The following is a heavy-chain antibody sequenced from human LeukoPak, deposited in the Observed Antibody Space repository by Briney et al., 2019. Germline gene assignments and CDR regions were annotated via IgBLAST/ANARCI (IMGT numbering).Heavy chain of an antibody. D-gene: IGHD5-18*01. J-gene: IGHJ4*02. CDR1: GGSISSGDYY. CDR2: IYYSGST. V-gene: IGHV4-30-4*08. CDR3: ARAMNTAIGGLY. Sequence: SETLSLTCTVSGGSISSGDYYWSWIRHPPGKGREWIGYIYYSGSTYYNPSLKSRVTISVDTSKNQFSLKLSSVTAADTAVYYCARAMNTAIGGLYWGQGTLVTVSS.